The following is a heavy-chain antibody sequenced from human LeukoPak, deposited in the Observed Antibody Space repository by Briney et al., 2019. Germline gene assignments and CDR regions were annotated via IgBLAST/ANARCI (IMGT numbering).Heavy chain of an antibody. CDR1: GGTFSSYA. CDR2: IIPIFGTA. V-gene: IGHV1-69*01. J-gene: IGHJ4*02. Sequence: ASVTVSCKASGGTFSSYAISWVRQAPGQGLEWMGGIIPIFGTANYAQKFQGRVTITADESTSTAYMELSSLRSEDTAVYYCARLAAAGRVYFDYWGQGTLGTGSS. D-gene: IGHD6-13*01. CDR3: ARLAAAGRVYFDY.